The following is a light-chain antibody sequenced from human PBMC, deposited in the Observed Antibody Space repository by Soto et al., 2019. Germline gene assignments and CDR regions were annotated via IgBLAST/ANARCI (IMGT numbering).Light chain of an antibody. J-gene: IGKJ1*01. V-gene: IGKV3-15*01. Sequence: DIVLTQSPATLSLAPGERATFSCRASQGVSSKLAWYQQKPGQAPRLLISGASTRATGIPARFSGSGSGTEFTLTISSLQSEDCAVYYCQQYNKWPRTFGEGTKVDI. CDR1: QGVSSK. CDR2: GAS. CDR3: QQYNKWPRT.